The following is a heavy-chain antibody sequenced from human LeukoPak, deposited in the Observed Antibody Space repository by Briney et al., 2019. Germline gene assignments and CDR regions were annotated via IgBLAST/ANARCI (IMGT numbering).Heavy chain of an antibody. CDR2: MSYSGST. CDR1: GGSISSSSLY. CDR3: ARFYTTSQYYSGYRDE. J-gene: IGHJ6*03. V-gene: IGHV4-39*01. Sequence: SETLSLTCTVSGGSISSSSLYWGWIRQPPGKGLEWIGSMSYSGSTYYNPSLKSRVTIAVDTSKTQFSLKLSSVTAADTAVYYCARFYTTSQYYSGYRDEWRKGTTVTVSS. D-gene: IGHD3-16*01.